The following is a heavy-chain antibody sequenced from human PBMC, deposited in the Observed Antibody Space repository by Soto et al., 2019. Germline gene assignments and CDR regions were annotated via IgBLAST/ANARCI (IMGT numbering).Heavy chain of an antibody. V-gene: IGHV3-23*01. Sequence: GGSRRLCCGASGFTVRRSAMSWVRQALGKGLEWVSAISDSGSTTYYADSVKGRFTVSRENSKNTLYLQMNSLRAEDTALYYCVKDIFSGSSTNKYFDYWSQGTLVTVS. D-gene: IGHD2-2*01. CDR2: ISDSGSTT. CDR3: VKDIFSGSSTNKYFDY. CDR1: GFTVRRSA. J-gene: IGHJ4*02.